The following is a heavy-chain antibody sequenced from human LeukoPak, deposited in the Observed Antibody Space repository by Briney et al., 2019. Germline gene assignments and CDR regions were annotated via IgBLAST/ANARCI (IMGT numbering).Heavy chain of an antibody. V-gene: IGHV3-7*03. D-gene: IGHD4-17*01. J-gene: IGHJ4*02. CDR2: IKHDGSET. Sequence: GGSLRLSCAASGFTFNTFWMTWLRRAPGKGPEWVANIKHDGSETDYLDSVKGRFTISRDNAKNSLYLQMNNLRAEDTAVYYCARIGRDYGDYFDYWGQGTLVTVSS. CDR3: ARIGRDYGDYFDY. CDR1: GFTFNTFW.